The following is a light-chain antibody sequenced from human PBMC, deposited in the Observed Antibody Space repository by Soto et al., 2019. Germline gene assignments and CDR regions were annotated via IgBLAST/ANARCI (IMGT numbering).Light chain of an antibody. Sequence: EIVMTQSPATLSVSPGERVTLSCRASESISRNLAWYQQKPGQAPRLLIYGASSRDTGVPARFSGGGSGTEFTLTISSLQSEDSAVYFCQQYMNWPPLTFGHGTKVDV. CDR3: QQYMNWPPLT. CDR1: ESISRN. CDR2: GAS. V-gene: IGKV3-15*01. J-gene: IGKJ3*01.